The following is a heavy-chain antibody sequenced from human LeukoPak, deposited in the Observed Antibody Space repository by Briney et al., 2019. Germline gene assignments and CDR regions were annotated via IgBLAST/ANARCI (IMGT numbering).Heavy chain of an antibody. D-gene: IGHD5-12*01. J-gene: IGHJ4*02. CDR3: AKASAGYDNFDY. V-gene: IGHV3-30*18. Sequence: GGSLTLSCAASGFTFSSYGMHWVRQAPGKGLEWVAVLSYAGDYKFSADSVKGRFTISRDNSKNTLYLQMNSLRAEDTALYYCAKASAGYDNFDYWGQGTLVTVSS. CDR1: GFTFSSYG. CDR2: LSYAGDYK.